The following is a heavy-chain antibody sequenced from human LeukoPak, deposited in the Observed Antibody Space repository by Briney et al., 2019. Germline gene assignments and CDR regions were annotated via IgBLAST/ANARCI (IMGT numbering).Heavy chain of an antibody. D-gene: IGHD2-21*02. CDR1: GGSFSGYY. CDR3: ARASYCGGDCSSYFDY. Sequence: SETLSLTCAVYGGSFSGYYWSWIRQPPGKGLEWIGEINHSGSTNYNPSLKSRVTISVDTSKNQFSLKLSSVTAADTAVYYCARASYCGGDCSSYFDYWGQGSLVTVSS. CDR2: INHSGST. J-gene: IGHJ4*02. V-gene: IGHV4-34*01.